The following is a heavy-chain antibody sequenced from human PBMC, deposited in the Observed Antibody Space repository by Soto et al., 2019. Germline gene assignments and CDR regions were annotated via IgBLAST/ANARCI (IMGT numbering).Heavy chain of an antibody. V-gene: IGHV1-69*13. D-gene: IGHD2-21*01. J-gene: IGHJ4*02. CDR2: IVPMNGSP. CDR1: GGMFYSSA. Sequence: SVKASCKDSGGMFYSSAINSVRLSPGQGLEWMGGIVPMNGSPKYAQEFLGRVTISADASTTTAYKDLSGPKSEHTALYYSSIAPNWTLSLAKYWGRGTQVTVST. CDR3: SIAPNWTLSLAKY.